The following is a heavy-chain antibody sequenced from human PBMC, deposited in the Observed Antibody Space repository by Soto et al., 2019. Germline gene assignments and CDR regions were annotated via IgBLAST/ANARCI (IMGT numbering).Heavy chain of an antibody. CDR3: AKGRRYCSGGSCYQGLSDY. Sequence: GGSLRLSCAASGFTFSSYAMSWVRQAPGKGLEWVSAISGSGGSTYYADSVKGRFTISRDNSKNTLYLQMDSLRAEDTAVYYCAKGRRYCSGGSCYQGLSDYWGQGTLVTVSS. V-gene: IGHV3-23*01. CDR2: ISGSGGST. J-gene: IGHJ4*02. D-gene: IGHD2-15*01. CDR1: GFTFSSYA.